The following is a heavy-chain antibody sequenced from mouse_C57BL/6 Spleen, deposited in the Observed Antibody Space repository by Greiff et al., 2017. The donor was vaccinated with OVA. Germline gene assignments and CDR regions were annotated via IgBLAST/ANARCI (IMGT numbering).Heavy chain of an antibody. CDR3: ARSSPLGAMDY. Sequence: QVQLQQPGAELVMPGASVKLSCQASGYTFTSYWMHWVKQRPGQGLEWIGEIDPSDSYTNYNQKFKGKSTLTVDKSSSTAYMQLSSLTSEDSAVYYGARSSPLGAMDYWGQGTSVTVSS. J-gene: IGHJ4*01. CDR1: GYTFTSYW. D-gene: IGHD4-1*01. V-gene: IGHV1-69*01. CDR2: IDPSDSYT.